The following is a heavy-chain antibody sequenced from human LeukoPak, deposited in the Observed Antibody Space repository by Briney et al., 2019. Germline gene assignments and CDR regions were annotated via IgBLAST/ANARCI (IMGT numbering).Heavy chain of an antibody. CDR1: GFTFSSYS. Sequence: PGGSLRLSCAASGFTFSSYSMNWVRQAPGKGLEWVSAISGSGGSTYYADSVKGRFTISRDNSKNTLYLQMNSLRAEDTAVYYCAKDLDYCSGGSCYRYYFDYWGQGTLVTVSS. J-gene: IGHJ4*02. CDR3: AKDLDYCSGGSCYRYYFDY. D-gene: IGHD2-15*01. CDR2: ISGSGGST. V-gene: IGHV3-23*01.